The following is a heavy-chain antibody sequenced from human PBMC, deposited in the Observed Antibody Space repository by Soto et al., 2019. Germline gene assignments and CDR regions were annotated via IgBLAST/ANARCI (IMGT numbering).Heavy chain of an antibody. J-gene: IGHJ4*02. CDR1: GFTFSGYW. CDR2: IKQDGSEK. D-gene: IGHD1-26*01. Sequence: GGSLRLSCAASGFTFSGYWMTWVRQAPGKGLEWVANIKQDGSEKYYVDSVRGRFTMSRDDAKNSLYLQMNSLRAEDTAVYYCARVVGATQMDFDYWGQGTLVTVSS. CDR3: ARVVGATQMDFDY. V-gene: IGHV3-7*01.